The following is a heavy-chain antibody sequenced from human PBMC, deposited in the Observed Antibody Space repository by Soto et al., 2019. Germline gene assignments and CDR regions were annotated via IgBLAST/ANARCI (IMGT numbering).Heavy chain of an antibody. Sequence: SQTLSLTCAISGDSVSSNSAAWNWIRQSPSRGLEWLGRTYYRSKWYNDYAVSVKSRITINPDTSKNQFSLQLNSVTPEDTAVYYCARVPFGSGGSCYCAYYWGQGTLVTVSS. J-gene: IGHJ4*02. CDR3: ARVPFGSGGSCYCAYY. D-gene: IGHD2-15*01. CDR2: TYYRSKWYN. V-gene: IGHV6-1*01. CDR1: GDSVSSNSAA.